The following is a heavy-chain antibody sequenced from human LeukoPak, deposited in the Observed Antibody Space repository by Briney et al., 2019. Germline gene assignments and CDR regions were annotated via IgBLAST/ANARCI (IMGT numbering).Heavy chain of an antibody. V-gene: IGHV3-30*18. CDR1: GFTFSSYG. Sequence: GGSLRLSCAASGFTFSSYGMHWVRQAPGKGLEWVAVISYDGSNKYYADSVKGRFTISRDNSKNTLYLQMNSLRAEDTAVYYCAKDQWELLHGLDYWGQGTLVTVSA. D-gene: IGHD1-26*01. CDR3: AKDQWELLHGLDY. CDR2: ISYDGSNK. J-gene: IGHJ4*02.